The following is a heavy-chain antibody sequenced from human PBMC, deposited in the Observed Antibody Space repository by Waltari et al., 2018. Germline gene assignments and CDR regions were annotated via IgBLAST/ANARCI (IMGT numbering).Heavy chain of an antibody. V-gene: IGHV4-34*01. D-gene: IGHD6-6*01. CDR2: INHSGST. CDR1: GGSFSGYY. Sequence: QEQLQQWGAGLLKPSETLSLTCAVYGGSFSGYYWSWIRQPPGKGLEWIGEINHSGSTNYNPSLKSRVTISVDTSKNQFSLKLSSVTAADTAVYYCARGRIAARLRFDYWGQGTLVTVSS. CDR3: ARGRIAARLRFDY. J-gene: IGHJ4*02.